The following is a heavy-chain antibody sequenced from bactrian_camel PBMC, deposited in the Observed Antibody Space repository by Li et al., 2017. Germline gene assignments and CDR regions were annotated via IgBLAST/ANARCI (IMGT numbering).Heavy chain of an antibody. J-gene: IGHJ7*01. CDR2: IDSAGST. CDR1: GYDYIASC. D-gene: IGHD4*01. V-gene: IGHV3S1*01. Sequence: VQLVESGGGSVQAGGSLTLSCVASGYDYIASCMNWFYQAPGKEREGIALIDSAGSTMYADTVKGRFTVSRDNTKNTVSLQMNNLKPEDTAMYYCAAREIGSRDYMGPCDSNSMDFWGEGTQVTVS.